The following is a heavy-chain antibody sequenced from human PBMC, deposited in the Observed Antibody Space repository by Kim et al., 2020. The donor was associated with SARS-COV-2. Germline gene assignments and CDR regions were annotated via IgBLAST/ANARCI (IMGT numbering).Heavy chain of an antibody. V-gene: IGHV3-11*05. CDR3: ARDFMITFGGVISDYYYGMDV. D-gene: IGHD3-16*02. J-gene: IGHJ6*02. Sequence: FTISRDNAKNSLYLQMNSLRAEDTAVYYCARDFMITFGGVISDYYYGMDVWGQGTTVTVSS.